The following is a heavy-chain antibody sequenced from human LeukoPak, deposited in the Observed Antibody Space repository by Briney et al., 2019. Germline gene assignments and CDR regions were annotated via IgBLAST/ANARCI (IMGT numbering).Heavy chain of an antibody. J-gene: IGHJ4*02. Sequence: KPSETLSLTCTVSGGSISSYYWSWIRQPPGKGLEWIGYIYYSGSTNYNPSLMSRVTISVDTSKNQFSLKLSSVTAADTAVYYCARGGTYYYGSGSHDYWGQGTLVTVSS. CDR1: GGSISSYY. D-gene: IGHD3-10*01. CDR3: ARGGTYYYGSGSHDY. V-gene: IGHV4-59*01. CDR2: IYYSGST.